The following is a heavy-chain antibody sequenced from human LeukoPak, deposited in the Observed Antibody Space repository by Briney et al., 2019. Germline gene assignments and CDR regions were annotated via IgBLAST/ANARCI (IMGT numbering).Heavy chain of an antibody. Sequence: ASVKVSCKASGYTFTSYDINWVRPATGQGLEWMGWMNPNSGNTGYAQKLQGRVTITRNTSISTAYMELSSLRSEDTAVYYCAVRLVRGGSFDYWGQGTLVTVSS. CDR1: GYTFTSYD. CDR2: MNPNSGNT. V-gene: IGHV1-8*03. D-gene: IGHD6-6*01. CDR3: AVRLVRGGSFDY. J-gene: IGHJ4*02.